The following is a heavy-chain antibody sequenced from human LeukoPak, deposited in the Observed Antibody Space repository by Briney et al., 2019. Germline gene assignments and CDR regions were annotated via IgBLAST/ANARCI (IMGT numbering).Heavy chain of an antibody. CDR3: IRDFRSADL. CDR2: IYVDGRTT. V-gene: IGHV3-74*01. Sequence: GGSLRLSCVASGFTFSNYWMHWVRQPPGKGLVWVSRIYVDGRTTNYADSVKGRFTISRDNAKNTVYLEMNSLSVEDTATYYCIRDFRSADLWGQGTLVNVTS. J-gene: IGHJ5*02. CDR1: GFTFSNYW.